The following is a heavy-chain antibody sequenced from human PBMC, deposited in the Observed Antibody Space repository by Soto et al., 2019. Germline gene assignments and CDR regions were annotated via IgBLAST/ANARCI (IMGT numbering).Heavy chain of an antibody. CDR2: IWYDGSHE. V-gene: IGHV3-33*01. J-gene: IGHJ6*02. D-gene: IGHD2-2*01. CDR3: ARDQGPPYCSSTSCYRRYYYYGMDV. Sequence: PGGSLRLSCAASGFIFSNYGMHWVRQAPGKGLEWVAVIWYDGSHESYADSVKGRFTISRDNAKNSLYLQMNSLRAEDTAVYYCARDQGPPYCSSTSCYRRYYYYGMDVWGQGTTVTVSS. CDR1: GFIFSNYG.